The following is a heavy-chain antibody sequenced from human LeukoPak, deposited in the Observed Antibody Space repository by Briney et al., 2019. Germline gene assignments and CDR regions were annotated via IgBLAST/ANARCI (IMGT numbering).Heavy chain of an antibody. Sequence: QTLSLACAISGDSVSTNSAAWNWIRQSPSRGLGWRGRTYYSSKWYNDYAVSVKSRITINPDTSKNQFSLQLNSVAPEDTAVYYCARDELGLDYWGQGTLVTVSS. V-gene: IGHV6-1*01. CDR3: ARDELGLDY. D-gene: IGHD1-7*01. J-gene: IGHJ4*02. CDR2: TYYSSKWYN. CDR1: GDSVSTNSAA.